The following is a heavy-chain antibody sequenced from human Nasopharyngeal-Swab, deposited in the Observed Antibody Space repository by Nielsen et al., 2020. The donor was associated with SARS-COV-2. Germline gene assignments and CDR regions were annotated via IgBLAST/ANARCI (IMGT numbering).Heavy chain of an antibody. Sequence: GGSLRLSCAVSGFTFSSYPMHWVRQAPGKRLEWVAVITPEGAPHAYADSVKDRFTISRDNSKNILYLQMNSLRPDDMGVYYCAREGGSSGRAGWIDPWGQGTLITVSS. D-gene: IGHD6-19*01. V-gene: IGHV3-30*14. CDR3: AREGGSSGRAGWIDP. CDR1: GFTFSSYP. J-gene: IGHJ5*02. CDR2: ITPEGAPH.